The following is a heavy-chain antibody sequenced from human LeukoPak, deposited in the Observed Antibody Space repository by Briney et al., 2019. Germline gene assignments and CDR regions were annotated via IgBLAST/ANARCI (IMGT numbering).Heavy chain of an antibody. V-gene: IGHV4-59*01. D-gene: IGHD5/OR15-5a*01. CDR2: IYYRGST. Sequence: SSETLSLTCTVSGGSISGYYWSWIRQPPGKGLEWIGYIYYRGSTNYNPFLKSRVTISVDTSKNQFSLKLSSVTAADTAVYYCARQSVYVSYWFDPWGQGTLVTVSS. CDR3: ARQSVYVSYWFDP. CDR1: GGSISGYY. J-gene: IGHJ5*02.